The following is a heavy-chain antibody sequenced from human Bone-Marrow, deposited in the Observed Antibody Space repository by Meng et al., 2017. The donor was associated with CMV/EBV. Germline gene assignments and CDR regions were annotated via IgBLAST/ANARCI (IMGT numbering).Heavy chain of an antibody. CDR3: ASGMWLPFDY. D-gene: IGHD3-22*01. J-gene: IGHJ4*02. CDR1: GFTFSSYS. Sequence: GESLKISCAASGFTFSSYSMNWVRQAPGKGLEWVSYISSSGSTIYYADSVKGRFTISRDNAKNSLYLQMNSLRAEDTAVYYCASGMWLPFDYWGQGTLVTVSS. CDR2: ISSSGSTI. V-gene: IGHV3-48*04.